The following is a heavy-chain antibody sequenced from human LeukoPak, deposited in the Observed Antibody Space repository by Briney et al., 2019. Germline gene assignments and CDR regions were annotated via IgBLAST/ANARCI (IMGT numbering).Heavy chain of an antibody. V-gene: IGHV1-18*01. Sequence: ASVKVSCKASGYSFTRYSISWVRQAPGQGREWVGWLSAYNGKTDYAQKFHGRVTMTKDTYTSTAYMGLRSLRSDDTAVYYCARVPDCMGRGVICPFDTWGQGTMVTVSP. D-gene: IGHD3-10*01. CDR3: ARVPDCMGRGVICPFDT. CDR1: GYSFTRYS. CDR2: LSAYNGKT. J-gene: IGHJ3*02.